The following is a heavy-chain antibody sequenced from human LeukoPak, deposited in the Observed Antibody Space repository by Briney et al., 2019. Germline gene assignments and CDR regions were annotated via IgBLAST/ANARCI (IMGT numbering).Heavy chain of an antibody. Sequence: PGGSLRLSCAASGFTFSSHWMTWVRQAPGKGLEWVAVISYDGSNKYYADSVKGRFTISRDNSKNTLYLQMNSLRAEDTAVYYCAKVGNGSGSYYADYWGQGTLVTVSS. D-gene: IGHD3-10*01. V-gene: IGHV3-30*18. CDR2: ISYDGSNK. CDR1: GFTFSSHW. J-gene: IGHJ4*02. CDR3: AKVGNGSGSYYADY.